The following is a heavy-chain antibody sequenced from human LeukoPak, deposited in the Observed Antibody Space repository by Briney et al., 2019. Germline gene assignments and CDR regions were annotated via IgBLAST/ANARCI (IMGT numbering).Heavy chain of an antibody. CDR1: GGSISSGDYY. J-gene: IGHJ4*02. CDR3: ARDRGRKGITGFDY. Sequence: SQTLSLTCTVSGGSISSGDYYWSWIRQPPGKGLEWIGYIYYSGSTYYNPSLKSRVTISVDTSKNQFSLKLSSVTAADTAVYYCARDRGRKGITGFDYWGQGTLVTVSS. D-gene: IGHD1-20*01. V-gene: IGHV4-30-4*08. CDR2: IYYSGST.